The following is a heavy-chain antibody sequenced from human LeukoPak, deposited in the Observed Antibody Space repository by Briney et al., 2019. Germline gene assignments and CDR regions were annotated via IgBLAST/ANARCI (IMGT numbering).Heavy chain of an antibody. D-gene: IGHD3-9*01. CDR3: AREVYDILTGYYYYYYYMDV. V-gene: IGHV4-4*02. CDR2: IYHSGST. Sequence: PSGTLSLTCAVSGGSISSSNWWSWVRQPPGKGLEWIGEIYHSGSTNYNPSLKSRVTISVDTSKNQFSLKLSSVTAADTAVYYCAREVYDILTGYYYYYYYMDVWGKGTTVTISS. J-gene: IGHJ6*03. CDR1: GGSISSSNW.